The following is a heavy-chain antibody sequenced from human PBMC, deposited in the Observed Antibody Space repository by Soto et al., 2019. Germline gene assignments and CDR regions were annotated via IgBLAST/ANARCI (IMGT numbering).Heavy chain of an antibody. CDR3: ARIAAAGSYYYCGMDV. CDR1: GGSISSSSYY. V-gene: IGHV4-39*01. Sequence: QLQLQESGPGLVKPSETLSLTCTVSGGSISSSSYYWGWIRQPPGKGLEWIGSIYYSGSTYYNPSLKSRITIAVDTSKTQFSLKLSSVTAADTAVYYCARIAAAGSYYYCGMDVWGQGTTVTVSS. J-gene: IGHJ6*02. D-gene: IGHD6-13*01. CDR2: IYYSGST.